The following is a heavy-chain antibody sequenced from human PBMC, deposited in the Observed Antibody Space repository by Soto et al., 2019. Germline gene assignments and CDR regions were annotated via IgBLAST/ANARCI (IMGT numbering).Heavy chain of an antibody. CDR2: IWYDGSNK. J-gene: IGHJ6*02. CDR3: AREGGYDSLYYYYYGMDV. V-gene: IGHV3-33*01. CDR1: GFTFSSYG. D-gene: IGHD5-12*01. Sequence: GGSLRLSCAASGFTFSSYGMHWVRQAPGKGLEWVAVIWYDGSNKYYADSVKGRFTISRDNSKNTLYLQMNSLRAEDTAVYYCAREGGYDSLYYYYYGMDVWGQGTTVTVSS.